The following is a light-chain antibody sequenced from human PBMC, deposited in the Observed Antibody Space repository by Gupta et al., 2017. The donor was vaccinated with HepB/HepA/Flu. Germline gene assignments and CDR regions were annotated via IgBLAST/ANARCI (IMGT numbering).Light chain of an antibody. J-gene: IGKJ4*01. CDR1: QSLSTY. CDR3: QQRINWPPIT. V-gene: IGKV3-11*01. Sequence: EIVLTQSPATLSLSPGERATLSCRASQSLSTYLAWYQQKPGQAPRLLIYDASIRATGIPARFSGSGCGTDFTLTISSREPEDFAVYYCQQRINWPPITFGRGTKVEIK. CDR2: DAS.